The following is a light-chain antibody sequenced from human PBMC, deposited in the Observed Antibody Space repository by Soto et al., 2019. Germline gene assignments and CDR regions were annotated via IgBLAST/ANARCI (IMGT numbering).Light chain of an antibody. J-gene: IGLJ2*01. CDR2: EVS. CDR3: SSFAGNNNLV. Sequence: QSALTQPPSASGSHGQSVTISCTGTSSDVGGYNDVSWYQQHPGKAPKLMIFEVSKRPSGVPDRFSGSKSGNTASLTVSGLQAEDEADYYCSSFAGNNNLVFGGGTKVTVL. V-gene: IGLV2-8*01. CDR1: SSDVGGYND.